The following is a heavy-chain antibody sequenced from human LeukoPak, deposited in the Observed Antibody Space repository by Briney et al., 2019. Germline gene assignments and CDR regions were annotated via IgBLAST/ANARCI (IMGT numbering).Heavy chain of an antibody. J-gene: IGHJ4*02. Sequence: SQTLSLTCTVSGGSISSGDYYWSWIRQPPGKGLEWIGYIYYSGSTYYNPSLKSRVTISVGTSKNQFSLKLSSVTAADTAAYYCAREGINWAPFDYWGQGTLVTVSS. CDR1: GGSISSGDYY. V-gene: IGHV4-30-4*01. CDR2: IYYSGST. CDR3: AREGINWAPFDY. D-gene: IGHD7-27*01.